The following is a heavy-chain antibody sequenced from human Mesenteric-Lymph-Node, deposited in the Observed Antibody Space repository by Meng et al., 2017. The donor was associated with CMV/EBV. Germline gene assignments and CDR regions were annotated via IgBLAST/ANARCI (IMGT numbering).Heavy chain of an antibody. CDR1: NGSINNYY. D-gene: IGHD3-10*01. CDR2: VFSSGTT. CDR3: ARAEIGDTGIDSGMDV. V-gene: IGHV4-59*01. J-gene: IGHJ6*02. Sequence: SETLSLTCTVSNGSINNYYWNWLRQSPEKGLEWIGYVFSSGTTNYSPSLESRVTISTDASENQFSLKLTSVTAADTAVYYCARAEIGDTGIDSGMDVWGQGTTVTVSS.